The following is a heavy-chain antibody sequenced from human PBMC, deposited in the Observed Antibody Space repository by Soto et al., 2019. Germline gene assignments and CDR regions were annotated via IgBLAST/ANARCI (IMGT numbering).Heavy chain of an antibody. D-gene: IGHD3-22*01. CDR2: IIPIFGTA. Sequence: SVKVSCKASGGTFSSYAISWVRQAPGQGLEWMGGIIPIFGTANYAQKFQGRVTITADKSTSTAYMELSSLRSEDTAVYYCARDSYYYDSSGYFNWFDPWGQGNLVTVSS. CDR1: GGTFSSYA. V-gene: IGHV1-69*06. CDR3: ARDSYYYDSSGYFNWFDP. J-gene: IGHJ5*02.